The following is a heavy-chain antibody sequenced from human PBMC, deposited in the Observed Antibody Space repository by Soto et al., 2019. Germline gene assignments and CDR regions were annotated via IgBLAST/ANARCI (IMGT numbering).Heavy chain of an antibody. CDR3: AHGSCTSADCYPNPYLDY. D-gene: IGHD2-2*01. Sequence: QITLKESGPTLVKPTQTLTLTCTFSGFSLSTSAEGVGWIRQPPGKALEWLALIYWDGDERYSPSLKSRLTITKDTSKNQVVLTMTNMDPVDTATYSCAHGSCTSADCYPNPYLDYWGQGILVTVSS. J-gene: IGHJ4*02. CDR2: IYWDGDE. CDR1: GFSLSTSAEG. V-gene: IGHV2-5*02.